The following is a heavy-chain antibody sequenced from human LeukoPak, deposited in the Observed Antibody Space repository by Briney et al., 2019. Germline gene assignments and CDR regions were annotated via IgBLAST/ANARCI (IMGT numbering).Heavy chain of an antibody. CDR3: ARVGYSGWNLEY. CDR1: GFTFRSYW. CDR2: INQGGSVK. V-gene: IGHV3-7*01. D-gene: IGHD5-12*01. J-gene: IGHJ4*02. Sequence: RLSCAASGFTFRSYWMSWVRQAPGKGLEWVANINQGGSVKYYLDSVKGRFTISRDDAKNSLYVQMNSLRDEDTAVYYCARVGYSGWNLEYWGQGTLVTVSS.